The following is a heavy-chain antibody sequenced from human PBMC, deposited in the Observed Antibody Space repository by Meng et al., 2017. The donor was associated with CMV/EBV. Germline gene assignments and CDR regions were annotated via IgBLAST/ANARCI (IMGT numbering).Heavy chain of an antibody. D-gene: IGHD2-2*02. V-gene: IGHV4-34*01. CDR1: GSFLGYY. J-gene: IGHJ4*02. CDR2: INHSGST. Sequence: GSFLGYYWTSIRQPPGKGLECIGAINHSGSTNYHPSLKSRVTISVDTSKNQFSLKLSSVTAADTAVYYCARSPPGYCSSTSCYRLDYWGQGTLVTVSS. CDR3: ARSPPGYCSSTSCYRLDY.